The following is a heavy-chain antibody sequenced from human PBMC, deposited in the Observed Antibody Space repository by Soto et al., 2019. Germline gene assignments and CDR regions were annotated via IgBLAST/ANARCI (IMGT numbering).Heavy chain of an antibody. J-gene: IGHJ4*02. CDR3: ARDVDYNNWVLYY. CDR2: VYSSGST. CDR1: GGSISSYY. V-gene: IGHV4-4*07. Sequence: PETLSLTCTVSGGSISSYYWSWIRQPAGKGLEWIGRVYSSGSTNYNPTLKSRVTMSVDASKSRFSLKLSSVTAADTAVYYCARDVDYNNWVLYYWGQGSLVTVSS. D-gene: IGHD1-1*01.